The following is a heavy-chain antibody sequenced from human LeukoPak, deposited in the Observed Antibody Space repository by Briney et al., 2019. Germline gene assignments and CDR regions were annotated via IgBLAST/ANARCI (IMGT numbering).Heavy chain of an antibody. J-gene: IGHJ3*02. Sequence: SETLSLTCTVSGGSISSYYWSWIRQPPGKGLEWIGYIYYSGSTNYNPSLKSRVTISVDTSKNQFSLKLSSVTAADTAVYYCARESGMVRGVMSFDIWGQGTMVTVSS. CDR2: IYYSGST. V-gene: IGHV4-59*01. CDR1: GGSISSYY. D-gene: IGHD3-10*01. CDR3: ARESGMVRGVMSFDI.